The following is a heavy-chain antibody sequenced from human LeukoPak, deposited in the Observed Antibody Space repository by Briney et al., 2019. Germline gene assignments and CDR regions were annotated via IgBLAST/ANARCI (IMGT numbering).Heavy chain of an antibody. Sequence: PSGTLSLTCAVSGGSISSSNWWSWVRQPPGKGLEWIGEIYHSGSTNYNPSLKSRVTISIDTSKNQFSLNLSSVTAADTAVYYCARGLKQRVYAIHGAFDIWGQGTMVTVSS. CDR3: ARGLKQRVYAIHGAFDI. V-gene: IGHV4-4*02. J-gene: IGHJ3*02. CDR1: GGSISSSNW. D-gene: IGHD2-8*01. CDR2: IYHSGST.